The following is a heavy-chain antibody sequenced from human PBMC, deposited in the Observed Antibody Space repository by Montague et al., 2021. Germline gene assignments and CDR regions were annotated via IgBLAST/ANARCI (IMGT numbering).Heavy chain of an antibody. CDR2: TNFRSKWTS. J-gene: IGHJ4*02. CDR1: GDSDGGKTLA. Sequence: CAISGDSDGGKTLARSSNRHSPSVDSECVGGTNFRSKWTSDYATSVEGRISIDPDTSKNQFFLHLRSVTPEDTGVYYCVRDTGSAQAGFDAWGQGTLVTVSS. V-gene: IGHV6-1*01. CDR3: VRDTGSAQAGFDA. D-gene: IGHD4-17*01.